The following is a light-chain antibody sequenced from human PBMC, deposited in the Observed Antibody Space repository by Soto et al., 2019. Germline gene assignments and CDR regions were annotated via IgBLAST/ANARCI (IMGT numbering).Light chain of an antibody. V-gene: IGKV4-1*01. CDR2: WAS. Sequence: DIVMTQSPDSLAVSLGERATINCKSSQSGLYSSNSKNYLAWYQQKPGQPPKLLIYWASTRESGVPDRFSGSGSGTDFTLTISSLQAEDVAVYYCQQYYSTPWTFGQGTKVDIK. J-gene: IGKJ1*01. CDR1: QSGLYSSNSKNY. CDR3: QQYYSTPWT.